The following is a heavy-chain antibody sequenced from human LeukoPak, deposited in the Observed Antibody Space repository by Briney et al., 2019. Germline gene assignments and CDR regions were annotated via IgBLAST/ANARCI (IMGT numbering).Heavy chain of an antibody. V-gene: IGHV5-51*01. CDR3: ARRTIAAAGTYYYYYGMDV. Sequence: GESLQISCKGSGYSFTSYWIGWVRQMPGKGLEWMGIIYPGDSDTRYSPSFQGQVTISADKSISTAYLQWSSLKASDTAMYYCARRTIAAAGTYYYYYGMDVWGQGTTVTVSS. D-gene: IGHD6-13*01. J-gene: IGHJ6*02. CDR2: IYPGDSDT. CDR1: GYSFTSYW.